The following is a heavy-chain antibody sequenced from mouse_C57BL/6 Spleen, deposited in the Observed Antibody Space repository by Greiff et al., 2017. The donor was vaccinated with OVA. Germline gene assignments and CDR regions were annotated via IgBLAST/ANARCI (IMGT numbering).Heavy chain of an antibody. J-gene: IGHJ2*01. Sequence: VQLKESGTVLARPGASVKMSCKTSGYTFTSYWMHWVKQRPGQGLEWIGAIYPGNSDTSYNQKFKGKAKLTAVTSASTAYMELSSLTNEDSAVYYCTREFITTVVATYYFDYWGQGTTLTVSS. CDR2: IYPGNSDT. CDR1: GYTFTSYW. V-gene: IGHV1-5*01. CDR3: TREFITTVVATYYFDY. D-gene: IGHD1-1*01.